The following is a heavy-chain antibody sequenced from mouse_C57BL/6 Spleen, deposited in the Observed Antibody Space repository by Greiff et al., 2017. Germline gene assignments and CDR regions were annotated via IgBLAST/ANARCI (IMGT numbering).Heavy chain of an antibody. J-gene: IGHJ4*01. CDR3: TRYDYDKDAMDY. CDR2: ISSGGDYI. Sequence: EVKLVESGAGLVKPGGSLKLSCAASGFTFSSYAMSWVRQTPEKRLEWVAYISSGGDYIYYADTVKGRFTISRDNARNTLYLQMSSLKSEDTAMYYCTRYDYDKDAMDYWGQGTSVTVSS. CDR1: GFTFSSYA. V-gene: IGHV5-9-1*02. D-gene: IGHD2-4*01.